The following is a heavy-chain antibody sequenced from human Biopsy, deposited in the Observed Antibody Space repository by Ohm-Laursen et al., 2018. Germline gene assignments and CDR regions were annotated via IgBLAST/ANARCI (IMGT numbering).Heavy chain of an antibody. CDR2: ISPYNDKT. Sequence: GPSVTVSCKASGYTFTSYDISWVRQAPGQGLEGMGWISPYNDKTSYPPKLQDRVTMTADTSTNTAHMELRSLRSDDTAVYYCARVFCTSTTCYGLLDNWGQGTVVTVSS. CDR1: GYTFTSYD. D-gene: IGHD2/OR15-2a*01. V-gene: IGHV1-18*01. CDR3: ARVFCTSTTCYGLLDN. J-gene: IGHJ4*02.